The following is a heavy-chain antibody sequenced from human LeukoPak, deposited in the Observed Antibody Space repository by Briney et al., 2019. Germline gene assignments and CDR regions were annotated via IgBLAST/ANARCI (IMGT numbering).Heavy chain of an antibody. J-gene: IGHJ4*02. CDR2: INHSGST. CDR1: GGSFSGYY. V-gene: IGHV4-34*01. Sequence: ASETLSLTCAVYGGSFSGYYWSWIRQPPGKGLEWIGEINHSGSTNYNPSLKSRVTISVDTSKNQISLKLSSVTAADTAVYYCARRGYSSGWFRSGYFDYWGQGTLVTVSS. D-gene: IGHD6-19*01. CDR3: ARRGYSSGWFRSGYFDY.